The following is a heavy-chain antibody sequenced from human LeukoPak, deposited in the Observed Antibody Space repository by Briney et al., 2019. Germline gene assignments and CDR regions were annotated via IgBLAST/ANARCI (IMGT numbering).Heavy chain of an antibody. Sequence: SETLTLTCAVSGGSISRYYWSWIRQPPGKGLEWIGCIYYRGSTNYNPSLKSRVTISVDTSQNQCSLKLSSVTAADTAVYYCCRHPLVFGTNGTLDYWGQGTLVTVSS. J-gene: IGHJ4*02. D-gene: IGHD2-8*01. CDR3: CRHPLVFGTNGTLDY. CDR2: IYYRGST. CDR1: GGSISRYY. V-gene: IGHV4-59*08.